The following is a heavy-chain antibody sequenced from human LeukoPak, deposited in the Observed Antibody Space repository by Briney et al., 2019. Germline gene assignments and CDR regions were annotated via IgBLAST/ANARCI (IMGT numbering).Heavy chain of an antibody. CDR3: ARAKALAGSAGENWFDP. V-gene: IGHV3-74*01. Sequence: PGGSLRLSCAASGFTFVSYWMHWVGQAPGKGLVWVSRINGDGSSTSCADSVKGRFTISIDNAKHTLYLQMNSLRVEDTAVYFCARAKALAGSAGENWFDPWGQRALATVSS. J-gene: IGHJ5*02. CDR2: INGDGSST. D-gene: IGHD6-19*01. CDR1: GFTFVSYW.